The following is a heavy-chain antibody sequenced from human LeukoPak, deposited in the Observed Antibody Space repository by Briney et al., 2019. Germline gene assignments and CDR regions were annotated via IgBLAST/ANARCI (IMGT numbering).Heavy chain of an antibody. Sequence: HAGGSLTLSCAASGFTFSSYSMSWVRQAPGKGLEWVSYTSTSGGTIYYADSVKGRFTISRDNAENSLYLQMNSLRVEDTAVYYCARVRIGWYVDYWGQGTLVTVSS. V-gene: IGHV3-48*01. D-gene: IGHD6-19*01. J-gene: IGHJ4*02. CDR1: GFTFSSYS. CDR2: TSTSGGTI. CDR3: ARVRIGWYVDY.